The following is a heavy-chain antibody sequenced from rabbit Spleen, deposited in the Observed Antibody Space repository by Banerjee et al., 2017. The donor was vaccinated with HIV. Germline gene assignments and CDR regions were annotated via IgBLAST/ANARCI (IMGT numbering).Heavy chain of an antibody. Sequence: QEQLVESGGDLVKPEGSLTLTCTASGFSFSSGYDMCWVRQPPGKGPEWIACIAAGVSFTSYYATWAKGRFTISKTSSTTVTLQMTSLTAADTATYFCARDSGTSFSTYGMDLWGPGTLVTVS. CDR2: IAAGVSFTS. CDR3: ARDSGTSFSTYGMDL. CDR1: GFSFSSGYD. J-gene: IGHJ6*01. V-gene: IGHV1S45*01. D-gene: IGHD8-1*01.